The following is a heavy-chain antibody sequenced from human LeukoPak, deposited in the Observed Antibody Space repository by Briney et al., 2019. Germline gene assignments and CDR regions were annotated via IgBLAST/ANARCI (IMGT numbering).Heavy chain of an antibody. CDR2: MSTSGTNI. J-gene: IGHJ4*02. V-gene: IGHV3-48*03. CDR1: GFTFSIYE. Sequence: GGSLRLSCAASGFTFSIYEMNWVRRAPGKGLEWVSYMSTSGTNIYYADSVKGRFTISRDNAKSSLYLQMNSLRAEYTAVYYCARGRGYYYADYWGQGTLVTVSS. CDR3: ARGRGYYYADY. D-gene: IGHD3-22*01.